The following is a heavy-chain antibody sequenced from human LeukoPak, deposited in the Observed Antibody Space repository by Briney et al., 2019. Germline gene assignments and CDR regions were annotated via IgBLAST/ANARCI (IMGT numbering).Heavy chain of an antibody. CDR1: GFTVSSNY. Sequence: GGSLRLSCAASGFTVSSNYMSWVRQAPGKGLEWVSVTYSNGRTYYADSVKGRFTISRDISKNTLYLQMNSLRAEDTAVYYCARRAGAYSHPYDYWGQGTLVTVSS. V-gene: IGHV3-53*01. J-gene: IGHJ4*02. CDR2: TYSNGRT. CDR3: ARRAGAYSHPYDY. D-gene: IGHD4/OR15-4a*01.